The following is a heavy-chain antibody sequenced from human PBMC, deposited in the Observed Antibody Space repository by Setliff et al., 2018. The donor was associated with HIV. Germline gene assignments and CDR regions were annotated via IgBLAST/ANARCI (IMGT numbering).Heavy chain of an antibody. CDR2: IFPNDEK. CDR3: ARYNFRRGYWDYFDY. V-gene: IGHV2-26*01. Sequence: SGPTLVNPTETLTLTCTVSGFSLSNTRMGVSWIRQPPGKALEWLAHIFPNDEKSYSASLKSRVTISEDTSKSQVILTMTNMDPLDTAAYFCARYNFRRGYWDYFDYWGQGTQVTVSS. CDR1: GFSLSNTRMG. D-gene: IGHD3-3*01. J-gene: IGHJ4*02.